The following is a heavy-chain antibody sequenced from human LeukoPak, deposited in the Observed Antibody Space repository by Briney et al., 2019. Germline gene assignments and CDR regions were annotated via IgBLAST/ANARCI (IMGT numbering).Heavy chain of an antibody. Sequence: ASVKVSCRASGYTFTSYGISWVRQAPGQGLEWMGWISAYNGNTNYAQKLQGRVTMTTDTSTSTAYMELRSLRSDDTAVYYCARDRYYYDSSGHRWFDPWGQGTLVTVSS. CDR3: ARDRYYYDSSGHRWFDP. D-gene: IGHD3-22*01. CDR2: ISAYNGNT. J-gene: IGHJ5*02. CDR1: GYTFTSYG. V-gene: IGHV1-18*01.